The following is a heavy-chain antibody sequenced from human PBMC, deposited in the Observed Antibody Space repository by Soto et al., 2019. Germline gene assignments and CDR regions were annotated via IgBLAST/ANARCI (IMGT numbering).Heavy chain of an antibody. J-gene: IGHJ3*02. D-gene: IGHD6-19*01. CDR3: ARYSSGPPPDAFDI. Sequence: QVQLVQSGAEVKKPGASVKVSCKASGYTFTSYGISWVRQAPGQGLEWMGWISAYNGNTNYAHKLQGRVTMTTDTYTSTAYIKRRSLRSDDKAVYYGARYSSGPPPDAFDIWGQGTMVTVSS. CDR2: ISAYNGNT. V-gene: IGHV1-18*01. CDR1: GYTFTSYG.